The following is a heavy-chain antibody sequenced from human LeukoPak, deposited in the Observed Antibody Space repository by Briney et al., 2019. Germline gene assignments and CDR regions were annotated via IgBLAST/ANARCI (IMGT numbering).Heavy chain of an antibody. CDR3: AKDRAIAGGSYQASYYFDY. Sequence: QTGGSLRLSCAASGFTFSSYAMSWVRQAPGKGLEWVSAISGSGGSTYYADSVKGRFTISRDNSKNTLYLQMNSLRAEDTAVYYCAKDRAIAGGSYQASYYFDYWGQGTLVTVSS. CDR2: ISGSGGST. V-gene: IGHV3-23*01. J-gene: IGHJ4*02. CDR1: GFTFSSYA. D-gene: IGHD1-26*01.